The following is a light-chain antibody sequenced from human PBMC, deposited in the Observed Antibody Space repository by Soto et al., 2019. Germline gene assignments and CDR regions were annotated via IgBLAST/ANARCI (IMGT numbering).Light chain of an antibody. CDR3: AAWDDSLNAWV. CDR1: SSNVGRNN. Sequence: QSVLTQPPSASGTPGQRVTISCSGSSSNVGRNNVAWYEQLPGTAPKLLIYSGIQRPSGVPDRFSGSKSGTSASLAISGLRSEDEADYHCAAWDDSLNAWVFGGGTKLTVL. J-gene: IGLJ3*02. CDR2: SGI. V-gene: IGLV1-44*01.